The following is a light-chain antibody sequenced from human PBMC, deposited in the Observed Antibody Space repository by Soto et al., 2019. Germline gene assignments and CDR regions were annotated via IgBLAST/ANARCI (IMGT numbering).Light chain of an antibody. V-gene: IGKV3-15*01. J-gene: IGKJ2*01. CDR3: QQYNNWPPYT. Sequence: EIVMTQSPATLSVSPGDRATLSCRASQSVSSNLAWYQQKPGQAPRLLIYGASTRATGIPARFSGSGSGTEITLTISSLQSEDFAVYYCQQYNNWPPYTFGQGTKLEIK. CDR1: QSVSSN. CDR2: GAS.